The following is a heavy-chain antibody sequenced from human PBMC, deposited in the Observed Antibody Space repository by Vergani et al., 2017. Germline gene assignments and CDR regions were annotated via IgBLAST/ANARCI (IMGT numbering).Heavy chain of an antibody. J-gene: IGHJ6*03. CDR1: GGTFSSYT. CDR2: IIPILGIA. D-gene: IGHD2-2*01. CDR3: AGDLPAGVGDYYYYMDV. V-gene: IGHV1-69*08. Sequence: QVQLVQSGAEVKKPGSSVKVSCKASGGTFSSYTISWVRQAPGQGLEWMGRIIPILGIANYAQKFQGRVTITADKSTSTAYMELSSLRSEDTAVYYCAGDLPAGVGDYYYYMDVWGKGTTVTVSS.